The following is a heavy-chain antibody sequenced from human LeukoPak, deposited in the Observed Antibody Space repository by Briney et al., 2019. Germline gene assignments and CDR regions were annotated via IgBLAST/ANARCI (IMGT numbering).Heavy chain of an antibody. CDR2: INTDGSRT. J-gene: IGHJ3*02. V-gene: IGHV3-74*01. Sequence: GGSLRLSCAASGFTFSSYWMHWVRQAPGKGLVWVARINTDGSRTNYADSVEGRFTISRDISKNTLYLQMNSLRAEDTAVYYCAKGMVRGVISAFDIWGQGTMVTVSS. D-gene: IGHD3-10*01. CDR3: AKGMVRGVISAFDI. CDR1: GFTFSSYW.